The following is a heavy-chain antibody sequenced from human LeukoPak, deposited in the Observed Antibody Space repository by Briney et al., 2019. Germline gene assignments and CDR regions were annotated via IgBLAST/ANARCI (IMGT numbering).Heavy chain of an antibody. CDR2: ISYDGSNK. CDR3: AKERSSGSYRPFDY. Sequence: GRSLRLSCAASGFTFSRYAMHWVRQAPGKGLEWVAVISYDGSNKYYADSVKGRFTISRDNSKNTLYLQMNSLRAEDTAVYYCAKERSSGSYRPFDYWGQGTLVTVSS. J-gene: IGHJ4*02. V-gene: IGHV3-30-3*01. CDR1: GFTFSRYA. D-gene: IGHD1-26*01.